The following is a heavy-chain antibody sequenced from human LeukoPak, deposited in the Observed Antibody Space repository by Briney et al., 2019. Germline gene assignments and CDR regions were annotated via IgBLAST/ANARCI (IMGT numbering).Heavy chain of an antibody. CDR3: ARGWALGSYRKSGFDY. V-gene: IGHV1-8*01. J-gene: IGHJ4*02. D-gene: IGHD3-10*01. CDR1: GYTFTSYD. Sequence: GASVKVSCKASGYTFTSYDINWVRQATGQGLEWMGWMNPNSGNTGYAQKFQGRVTMTRNTSISTAYMELSSLRSEDTAVYYCARGWALGSYRKSGFDYWGQGTLVTVSS. CDR2: MNPNSGNT.